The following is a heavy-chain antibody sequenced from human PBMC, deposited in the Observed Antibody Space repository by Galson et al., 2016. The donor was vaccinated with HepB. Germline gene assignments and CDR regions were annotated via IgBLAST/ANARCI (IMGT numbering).Heavy chain of an antibody. CDR2: INAGSGNT. CDR1: GYPFTKFA. J-gene: IGHJ4*02. V-gene: IGHV1-3*01. Sequence: SVKVSCKASGYPFTKFAMHWVRQAPGQRLEWMGWINAGSGNTKYSQKVQGRVTITRDTSASTAYMELGSLRSEDTAVYYCARGWVDYWGQGTLVTVSS. CDR3: ARGWVDY. D-gene: IGHD1-26*01.